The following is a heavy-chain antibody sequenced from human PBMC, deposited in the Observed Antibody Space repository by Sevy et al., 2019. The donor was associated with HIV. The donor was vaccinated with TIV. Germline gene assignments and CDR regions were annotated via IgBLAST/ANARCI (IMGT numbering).Heavy chain of an antibody. CDR2: ISYDGSNK. CDR1: GFTFSSYG. J-gene: IGHJ4*02. D-gene: IGHD1-26*01. Sequence: GGSLRLSCAASGFTFSSYGMHWVRQAPGKGLEWVAVISYDGSNKYYADSVKGRFTISSDNSKNTQYLQMNSLRAEDTAVYYCAKGWTAGSYSSFDYWGQGTLVTVSS. CDR3: AKGWTAGSYSSFDY. V-gene: IGHV3-30*18.